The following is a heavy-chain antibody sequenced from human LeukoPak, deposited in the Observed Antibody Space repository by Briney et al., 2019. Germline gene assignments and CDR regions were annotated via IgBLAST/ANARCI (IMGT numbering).Heavy chain of an antibody. CDR2: MYYSESA. D-gene: IGHD1-26*01. CDR3: ARGPVGATTFDDGSGY. V-gene: IGHV4-59*08. J-gene: IGHJ4*02. CDR1: SGSISSYY. Sequence: PSETLSLTCTVSSGSISSYYWTWIRQPPGKGLECIGFMYYSESASYNPSLNSRVTVSVDKSKNQISLKLTSVTAADTAVYYCARGPVGATTFDDGSGYWGQGTLVTVSS.